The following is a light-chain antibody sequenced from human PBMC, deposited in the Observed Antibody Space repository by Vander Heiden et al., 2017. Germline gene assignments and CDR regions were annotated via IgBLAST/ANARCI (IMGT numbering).Light chain of an antibody. J-gene: IGLJ2*01. CDR1: CSDVGVYNY. CDR3: SSYAGSNNLV. CDR2: EVS. V-gene: IGLV2-8*01. Sequence: QSALTQPTSASGSPAQSVNISCTGPCSDVGVYNYVSWYQQQPGKAPKLMIYEVSKRPSGVPDRFSGSKSGNTASLTVPGLQAEDEADYYCSSYAGSNNLVFGGGTKLTVL.